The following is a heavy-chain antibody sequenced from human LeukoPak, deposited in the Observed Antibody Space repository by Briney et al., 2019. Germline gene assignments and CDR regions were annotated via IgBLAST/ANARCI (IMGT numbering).Heavy chain of an antibody. Sequence: PGGSLRLSCAASGVTFSSYAMHWVRQAPGKGLEGVAVISYDGSKKHYADSVKGRFTISRDNSKNTLYLQMNSLRAEDTAVYYCARDQSLYSSSIWGQGTLVTVSS. CDR3: ARDQSLYSSSI. CDR2: ISYDGSKK. J-gene: IGHJ4*02. CDR1: GVTFSSYA. V-gene: IGHV3-30-3*01. D-gene: IGHD6-6*01.